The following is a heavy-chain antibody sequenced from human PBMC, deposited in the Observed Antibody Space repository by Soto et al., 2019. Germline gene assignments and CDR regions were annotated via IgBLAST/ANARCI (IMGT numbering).Heavy chain of an antibody. CDR2: IFYNGNT. CDR1: SVSVSSGRYY. CDR3: SRVFSSSWFYYFAS. D-gene: IGHD6-13*01. J-gene: IGHJ4*02. Sequence: SETLSLTCTVSSVSVSSGRYYWSWIRQPPGKGLEWIGYIFYNGNTNYNPSLKSRVAISIDTSKNQFSLKLSSVTAADTAVYFCSRVFSSSWFYYFASWGQGTLVTVSS. V-gene: IGHV4-61*01.